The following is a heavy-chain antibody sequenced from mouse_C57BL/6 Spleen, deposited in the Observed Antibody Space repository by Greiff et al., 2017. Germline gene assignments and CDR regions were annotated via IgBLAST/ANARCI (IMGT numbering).Heavy chain of an antibody. V-gene: IGHV1-54*01. J-gene: IGHJ4*01. CDR1: GYAFTNYL. CDR3: ARRGRYAMDY. CDR2: INPGSGGT. Sequence: QVHVKQSGAELVRPGTSVKVSCKASGYAFTNYLIEWVKQRPGQGLEWIGVINPGSGGTNYNEKFKGKATLTADKSSSTAYMQLSSLTSEDSAVXFCARRGRYAMDYWGQGTSVTVSS.